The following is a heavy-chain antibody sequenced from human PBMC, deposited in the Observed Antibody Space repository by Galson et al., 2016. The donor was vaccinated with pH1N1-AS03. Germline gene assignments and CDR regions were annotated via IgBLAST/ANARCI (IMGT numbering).Heavy chain of an antibody. Sequence: LRLSCAASGFTFSSYAMSWVRQSPGKGLEWVSALSGGGVSTYYADSVKGRFTISRDNSKNTLYLQMNSLRAEDTAIYYCAKDEGDGYCSGGSCYKYFDYWGQGTTVTVSS. D-gene: IGHD2-15*01. CDR1: GFTFSSYA. V-gene: IGHV3-23*01. CDR3: AKDEGDGYCSGGSCYKYFDY. CDR2: LSGGGVST. J-gene: IGHJ4*02.